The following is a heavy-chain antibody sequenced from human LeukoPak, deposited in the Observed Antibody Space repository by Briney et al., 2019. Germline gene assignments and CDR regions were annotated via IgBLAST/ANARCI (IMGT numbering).Heavy chain of an antibody. V-gene: IGHV1-2*02. D-gene: IGHD1-26*01. CDR3: ARDIGAPSPGSRLGSYTAFDY. Sequence: ASVKVSCKASGYTFTGYYMHWVRQAPGQGLEWMGWINPNSGGTNYAQKFQGRVTMTRDTSISTAYMELSRLRSDDTAVYYCARDIGAPSPGSRLGSYTAFDYWGQGTLVTVSS. J-gene: IGHJ4*02. CDR2: INPNSGGT. CDR1: GYTFTGYY.